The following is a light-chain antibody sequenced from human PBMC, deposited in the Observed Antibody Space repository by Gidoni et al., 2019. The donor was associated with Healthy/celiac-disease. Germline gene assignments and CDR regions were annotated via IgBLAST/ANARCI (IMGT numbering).Light chain of an antibody. Sequence: IVLTQPPGTLSLSPGERATLSCRASQSDSSSYLAWYQQKPGQAPRLLIYGASSRATGIPDRFSGSGSGTDFTLTISRLEPEDFAVYYCQQYGSSTGWTFGQGTKVEIK. J-gene: IGKJ1*01. CDR3: QQYGSSTGWT. CDR1: QSDSSSY. CDR2: GAS. V-gene: IGKV3-20*01.